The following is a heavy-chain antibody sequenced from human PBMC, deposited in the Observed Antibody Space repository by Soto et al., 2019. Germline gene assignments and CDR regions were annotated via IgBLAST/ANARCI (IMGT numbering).Heavy chain of an antibody. J-gene: IGHJ6*02. Sequence: GGSLRLSCAASGFTFSSYGMHWVRQAPGKGLEWVAVISYDGSNKYYADSVKGRFTISRDNSKNTLYLQMNSLRAEDTAVYYCAKDIGRCDFWSGHYGMDVWGQGTTVTVS. CDR1: GFTFSSYG. CDR2: ISYDGSNK. V-gene: IGHV3-30*18. D-gene: IGHD3-3*01. CDR3: AKDIGRCDFWSGHYGMDV.